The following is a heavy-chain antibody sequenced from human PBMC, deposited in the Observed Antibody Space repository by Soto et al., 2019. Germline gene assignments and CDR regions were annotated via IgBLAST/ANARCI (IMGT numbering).Heavy chain of an antibody. CDR3: ARWSAIVGGAEALDV. CDR2: LSAYNGDT. CDR1: GYTFINYG. V-gene: IGHV1-18*01. D-gene: IGHD1-26*01. Sequence: QVQLVQSGDEVKKPGASVRVSCKTSGYTFINYGITWVRQAPGQGLEWMGWLSAYNGDTSSSEKLQDRFTMTTDTSTNTVYMDLRSLTSDDTAVYYCARWSAIVGGAEALDVWGQGTMVIVSS. J-gene: IGHJ3*01.